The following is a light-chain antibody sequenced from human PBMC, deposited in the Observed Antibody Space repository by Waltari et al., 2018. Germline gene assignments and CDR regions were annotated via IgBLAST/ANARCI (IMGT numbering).Light chain of an antibody. CDR1: SSTVGPNY. Sequence: QSVLTQPPSTSGTPGQRVTISCSGSSSTVGPNYVSWYQQLPGTAPTLLIYHNNRRPSGVPDRFSGSKSGTSASLAISGLQSEDEADYYCAAWDDSLNAWMFGGGTKLTVL. V-gene: IGLV1-44*01. CDR2: HNN. J-gene: IGLJ3*02. CDR3: AAWDDSLNAWM.